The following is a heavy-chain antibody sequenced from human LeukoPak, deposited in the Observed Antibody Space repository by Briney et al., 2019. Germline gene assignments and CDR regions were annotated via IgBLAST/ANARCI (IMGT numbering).Heavy chain of an antibody. CDR2: IYFSGST. CDR3: ARADSWNYVPLDC. V-gene: IGHV4-4*07. D-gene: IGHD1-7*01. CDR1: GGSISSYY. J-gene: IGHJ4*02. Sequence: SETLSLTCTVSGGSISSYYWSWIRQPAGKGLEWIGHIYFSGSTNYNPSLKSRVTMSVDTSKNQFSLRLSSVTAADTAVYFCARADSWNYVPLDCWGQGTMVTVS.